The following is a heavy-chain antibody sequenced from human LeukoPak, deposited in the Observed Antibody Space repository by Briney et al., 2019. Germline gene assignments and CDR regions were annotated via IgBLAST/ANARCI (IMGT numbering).Heavy chain of an antibody. CDR2: ISGSGGST. V-gene: IGHV3-23*01. CDR3: AKDGDVVVPAAIRWNWFDP. Sequence: GGSLRLSCAASGFTFSSYAMSWVRQAPGKGLEWVSAISGSGGSTYYADSVKGRFTISRDNSKNTLYLQMNSLRAEDTAVYYCAKDGDVVVPAAIRWNWFDPWGQGTLVTVSS. CDR1: GFTFSSYA. D-gene: IGHD2-2*01. J-gene: IGHJ5*02.